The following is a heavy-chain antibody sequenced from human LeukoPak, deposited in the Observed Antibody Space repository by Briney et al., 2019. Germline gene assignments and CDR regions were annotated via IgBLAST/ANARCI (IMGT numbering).Heavy chain of an antibody. V-gene: IGHV4-59*01. CDR2: ISNSESA. CDR3: ARDVYGDPFEN. CDR1: GGSISSSY. J-gene: IGHJ4*02. D-gene: IGHD2-21*02. Sequence: SETLSLTCTVSGGSISSSYWSWIRQPPGKGLEWIGYISNSESAQYNPSLKSRVTISVDTSNNQFSLKLTSVTAADTAVYYCARDVYGDPFENWGQGTLVTVSS.